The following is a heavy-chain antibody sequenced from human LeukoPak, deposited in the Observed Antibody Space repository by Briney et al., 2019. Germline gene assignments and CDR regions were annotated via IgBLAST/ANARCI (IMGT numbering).Heavy chain of an antibody. CDR3: ASGPRGAHANFDY. Sequence: GASVKVSCKVSGYTLTELSMHWVRQAPGQGLEWMGIINPSGGSTSYAQKFQGRVTMTRDTSTSTVYMELSSLRSEDTAVYYCASGPRGAHANFDYWGQETLVTVSS. D-gene: IGHD1-26*01. J-gene: IGHJ4*02. CDR1: GYTLTELS. CDR2: INPSGGST. V-gene: IGHV1-46*01.